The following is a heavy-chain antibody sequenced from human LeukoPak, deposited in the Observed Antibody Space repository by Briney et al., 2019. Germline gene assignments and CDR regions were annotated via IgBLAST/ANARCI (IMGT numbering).Heavy chain of an antibody. Sequence: PGRSLRLSCAASGFTFSSYGMHWVRQAPGKGLEWVAVIWYDGSNKYYADSVKGRFTISRDNSKNTLYLQMNSLRAEDTAVYYCAKDSMAAAGTAAKDYWGQGTLVTVSS. CDR3: AKDSMAAAGTAAKDY. CDR2: IWYDGSNK. V-gene: IGHV3-33*06. D-gene: IGHD6-13*01. CDR1: GFTFSSYG. J-gene: IGHJ4*02.